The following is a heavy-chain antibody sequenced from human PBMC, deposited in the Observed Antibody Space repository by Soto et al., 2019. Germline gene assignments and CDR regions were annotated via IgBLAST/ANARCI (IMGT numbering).Heavy chain of an antibody. Sequence: QVQLVQSGAEVKKPGSSVKVSCKASGGTLSRSAISWVRQAPGQGLEWMGGIIPLFGPAIYAQKFRGRVSIIADESTRTAYMEMSSLRSEDTAVYYCVTGSSWTKVESWGQGTLVTVSS. CDR3: VTGSSWTKVES. J-gene: IGHJ4*02. CDR1: GGTLSRSA. V-gene: IGHV1-69*01. CDR2: IIPLFGPA. D-gene: IGHD6-13*01.